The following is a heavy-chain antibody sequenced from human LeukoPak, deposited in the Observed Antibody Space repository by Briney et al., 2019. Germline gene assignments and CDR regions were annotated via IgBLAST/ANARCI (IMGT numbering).Heavy chain of an antibody. CDR3: AKVHRQWELLDHADY. CDR2: ISWNSGSI. CDR1: GFTFSSYA. D-gene: IGHD1-26*01. V-gene: IGHV3-9*01. J-gene: IGHJ4*02. Sequence: HPGGSLRLSCAASGFTFSSYAMSWVRQAPGKGLEWVSGISWNSGSIGYADSVKGRFTISRDNAKNSLYLQMNSLRAEDTALYYCAKVHRQWELLDHADYWGQGTLVTVSS.